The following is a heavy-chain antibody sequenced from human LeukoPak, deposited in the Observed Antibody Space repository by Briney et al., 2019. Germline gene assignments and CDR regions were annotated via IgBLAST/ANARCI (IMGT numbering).Heavy chain of an antibody. J-gene: IGHJ4*02. Sequence: ASVKVSCKASGYTFTGYYMHWVRQAPGQGLEWMGWINPNSGGTNYAQKFQGRVTMTRDTSISTAYMELSRLRSDDTAVYYCAIKQWLVSYSDYWGQGTLVTVSS. CDR3: AIKQWLVSYSDY. D-gene: IGHD6-19*01. CDR1: GYTFTGYY. CDR2: INPNSGGT. V-gene: IGHV1-2*02.